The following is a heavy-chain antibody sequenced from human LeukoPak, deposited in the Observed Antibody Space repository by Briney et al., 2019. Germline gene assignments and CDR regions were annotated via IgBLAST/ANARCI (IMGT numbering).Heavy chain of an antibody. D-gene: IGHD1-26*01. V-gene: IGHV3-66*02. Sequence: GGSLRLSCAASGFAVSTNYLSWVRQAPGKGLEWVSVIYSDGSTYYTDSVKGRFTISRDNSKNTLYLQVNSLRPEDTAVYYCARDQRSESYYPWGWFDPWGQGTLSPSPQ. CDR2: IYSDGST. CDR1: GFAVSTNY. CDR3: ARDQRSESYYPWGWFDP. J-gene: IGHJ5*02.